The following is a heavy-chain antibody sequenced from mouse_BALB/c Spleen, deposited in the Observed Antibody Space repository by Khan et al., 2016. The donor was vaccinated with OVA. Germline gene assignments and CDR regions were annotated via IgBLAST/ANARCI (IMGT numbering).Heavy chain of an antibody. J-gene: IGHJ3*01. CDR2: INPYNAGT. CDR1: GYTFTNYI. V-gene: IGHV1S136*01. D-gene: IGHD1-1*01. Sequence: VQLKQSGPELVKPGASVKMSCKASGYTFTNYIIHWVKQKPGQGLEWIGYINPYNAGTKDNEKFKDKATLTSDKSSRTAYMELSGLTSVDSAVYYCARDYGSSFWCAYWGQGTLVTVSA. CDR3: ARDYGSSFWCAY.